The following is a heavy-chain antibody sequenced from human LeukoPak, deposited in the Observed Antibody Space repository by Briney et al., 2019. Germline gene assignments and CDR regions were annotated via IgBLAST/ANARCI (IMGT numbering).Heavy chain of an antibody. D-gene: IGHD3-9*01. V-gene: IGHV7-4-1*02. CDR2: INTNTGNP. J-gene: IGHJ6*03. CDR3: ARLYYDILTGSPGDYYYYMDV. CDR1: GYTFTSYA. Sequence: GASVKVSCKASGYTFTSYAMNWVRQAPGQGLEWMGWINTNTGNPTYAQGLTGRFVFSLDTSVSTAYLQISSLKAEDTAVYYCARLYYDILTGSPGDYYYYMDVWGKGTTVTVSS.